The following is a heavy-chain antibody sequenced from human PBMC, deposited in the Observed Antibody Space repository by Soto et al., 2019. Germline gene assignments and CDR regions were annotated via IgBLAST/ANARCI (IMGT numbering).Heavy chain of an antibody. D-gene: IGHD3-22*01. CDR2: ISGSGGST. V-gene: IGHV3-23*01. Sequence: GGSLRLSCAASGFTFSSYAMSWVRQAPGKGLEWVSAISGSGGSTYYADSVKGRFTISRENSKNTLYLQMNSLRAKDTAVYYCAKALSIGGSGSGYYPSKTGTPNFGRYGMDVWGQGTTVTVSS. CDR1: GFTFSSYA. J-gene: IGHJ6*02. CDR3: AKALSIGGSGSGYYPSKTGTPNFGRYGMDV.